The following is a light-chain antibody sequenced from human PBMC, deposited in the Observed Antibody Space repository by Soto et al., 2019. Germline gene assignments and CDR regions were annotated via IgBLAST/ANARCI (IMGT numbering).Light chain of an antibody. CDR2: LTS. CDR1: RSVSSTY. CDR3: QQYDNSLT. J-gene: IGKJ4*01. V-gene: IGKV3-20*01. Sequence: EVVLTQSPGTLSLSPGERATLSCRASRSVSSTYLAWYRQKSGQAPRLLIYLTSTRATGIPDRFSGSGSGTDFTLTISRLEPEDFAMYYCQQYDNSLTFGGGTKVEIK.